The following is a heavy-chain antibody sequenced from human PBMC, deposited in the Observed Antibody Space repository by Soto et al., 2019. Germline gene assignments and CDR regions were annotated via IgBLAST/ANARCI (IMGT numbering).Heavy chain of an antibody. CDR1: GYTFTSYD. J-gene: IGHJ6*02. D-gene: IGHD5-18*01. V-gene: IGHV1-8*01. CDR3: AWGIYGYGYYYGTDV. Sequence: ASVKVYCKASGYTFTSYDINWVRQATGQGLDWMGWMNPNSANTGYAQKFQGRVTMTRNTSISTAYMELSSLRSEDTAVYYCAWGIYGYGYYYGTDVWGQGTAVTVSS. CDR2: MNPNSANT.